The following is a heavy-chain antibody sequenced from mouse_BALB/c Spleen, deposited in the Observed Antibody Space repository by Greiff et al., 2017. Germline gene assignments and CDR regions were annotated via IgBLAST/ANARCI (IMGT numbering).Heavy chain of an antibody. Sequence: QVQLQQSGAELVRPGTSVKVSCKASGYAFTNYLIEWVKQRPGQGLEWIGVINPGSGGTNYNEKFKGKATLTADKSSSTAYMQLSSLTSDDSAVYCCARSSDYGNYWYFDVWGAGTTVTVSS. CDR1: GYAFTNYL. D-gene: IGHD2-1*01. CDR2: INPGSGGT. CDR3: ARSSDYGNYWYFDV. J-gene: IGHJ1*01. V-gene: IGHV1-54*01.